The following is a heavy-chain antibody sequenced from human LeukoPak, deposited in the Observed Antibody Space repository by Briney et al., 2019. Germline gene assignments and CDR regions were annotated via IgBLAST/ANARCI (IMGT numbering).Heavy chain of an antibody. CDR3: ARDYCSSTSCYPYYFDY. CDR1: GGSISVTNYY. CDR2: IYYSGNT. J-gene: IGHJ4*02. Sequence: SETLSLTCIVSGGSISVTNYYWGWIRQPPGKGLEWIGSIYYSGNTYYNSHLRSRLTMSVDTSKEQFSLKLSSVTAADTAVYYCARDYCSSTSCYPYYFDYWGQGTLVTVSS. D-gene: IGHD2-2*01. V-gene: IGHV4-39*07.